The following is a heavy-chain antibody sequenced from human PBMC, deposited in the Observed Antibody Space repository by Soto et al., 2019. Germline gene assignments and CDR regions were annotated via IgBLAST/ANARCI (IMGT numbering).Heavy chain of an antibody. D-gene: IGHD3-3*01. CDR1: GGTFSSYA. Sequence: SVKVSCKASGGTFSSYAISWVRQAPGQGLEWMGVIIPIFGTANYAQKFQGRVTITADESTSTAYMELSSLRSEDTAVYYCARRVAVFGVVIIYDYFDYWGQETLVTVS. CDR3: ARRVAVFGVVIIYDYFDY. J-gene: IGHJ4*02. V-gene: IGHV1-69*13. CDR2: IIPIFGTA.